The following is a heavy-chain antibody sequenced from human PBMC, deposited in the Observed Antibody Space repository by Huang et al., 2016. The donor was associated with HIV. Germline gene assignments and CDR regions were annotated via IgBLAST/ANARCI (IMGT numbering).Heavy chain of an antibody. V-gene: IGHV1-8*03. CDR1: GYDFIKYD. CDR2: LSPHRGNN. J-gene: IGHJ3*01. Sequence: QVQLVQSGPEVRKPGASVKVSCKASGYDFIKYDINWVRQAVGQGLEWMGWLSPHRGNNGFSRKFQGRETTTRDMSSTTVVMELRNLTSHDTAIYFCARGYGLTYWHKITYRYAFDVWGQGTEVIVTS. D-gene: IGHD4-17*01. CDR3: ARGYGLTYWHKITYRYAFDV.